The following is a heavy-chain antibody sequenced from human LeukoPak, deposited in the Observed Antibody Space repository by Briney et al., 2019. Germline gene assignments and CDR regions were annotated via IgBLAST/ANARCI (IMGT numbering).Heavy chain of an antibody. Sequence: GGSLRLSCAASGFTFDDYAMHWVRQAPGKGLEWVSGISWNSGSIGYADSVKGRFTISRDRSKNTLYLQMNSLRVEDTAVYYCTRGPNDYFKWGQGTLVTVSS. CDR3: TRGPNDYFK. CDR2: ISWNSGSI. V-gene: IGHV3-9*01. D-gene: IGHD1-1*01. CDR1: GFTFDDYA. J-gene: IGHJ4*02.